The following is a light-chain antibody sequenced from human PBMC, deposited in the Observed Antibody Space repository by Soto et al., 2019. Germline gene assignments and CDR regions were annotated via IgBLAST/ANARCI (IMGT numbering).Light chain of an antibody. CDR2: KAS. CDR1: ESMNTR. Sequence: DIQMTQSPSTLSASVGDRVTITCRASESMNTRLAWYQQKPGKAPKLLIYKASTLQGGVPSRFSGSGSGTEFTLTISSLQPDDFATYYCQQYNSYWTFGQGTKVEIK. CDR3: QQYNSYWT. J-gene: IGKJ1*01. V-gene: IGKV1-5*03.